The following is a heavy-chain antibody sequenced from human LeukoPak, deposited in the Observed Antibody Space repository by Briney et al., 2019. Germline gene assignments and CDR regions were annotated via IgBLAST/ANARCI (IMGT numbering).Heavy chain of an antibody. CDR1: GGSFSGYY. J-gene: IGHJ4*02. D-gene: IGHD3-10*01. CDR2: INHSGST. Sequence: PSETLSLTCAVYGGSFSGYYWSWIRQPPGKGLEWIGEINHSGSTNYNPSLKSRVTISVDTSKNQFSLKLSSVTAADTAVYYCAIELYGSGSYYECWGQGTLVTVSS. V-gene: IGHV4-34*01. CDR3: AIELYGSGSYYEC.